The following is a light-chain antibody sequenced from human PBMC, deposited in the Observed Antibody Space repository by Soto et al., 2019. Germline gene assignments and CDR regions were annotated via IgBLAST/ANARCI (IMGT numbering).Light chain of an antibody. J-gene: IGLJ3*02. CDR1: PLTRQY. CDR3: QTADNSGTFLL. CDR2: KDN. Sequence: SYKLTQPPSMSVSPGQTARITCSGDPLTRQYVYWYQQKPGQAPLLVIYKDNERPSGIPERFSGSTSGTTGTLTISGVRAEDEADYYCQTADNSGTFLLFAGGTKLTVL. V-gene: IGLV3-25*02.